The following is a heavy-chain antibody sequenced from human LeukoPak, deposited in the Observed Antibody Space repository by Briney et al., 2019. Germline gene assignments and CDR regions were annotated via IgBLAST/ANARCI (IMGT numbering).Heavy chain of an antibody. V-gene: IGHV1-2*02. J-gene: IGHJ5*02. CDR3: AREGSSAINTNWFDP. D-gene: IGHD5-12*01. CDR2: INPDSGAT. CDR1: GYTFTGFY. Sequence: GASVKVSCKASGYTFTGFYMHWVRQAPGQGLEWTGWINPDSGATDYAQKFQGRVTMTRDTSITTAYMEQSGLTSGDTAVYYCAREGSSAINTNWFDPWGQGTLVAVSS.